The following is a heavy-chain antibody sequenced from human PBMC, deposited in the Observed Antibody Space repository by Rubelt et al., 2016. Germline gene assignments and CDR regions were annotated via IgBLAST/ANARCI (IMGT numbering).Heavy chain of an antibody. J-gene: IGHJ4*02. V-gene: IGHV3-66*01. CDR3: ARGVDY. Sequence: GGLVQPGGSLGLSCSASGFTFSSYAMHWVRQAPGKGLEWVSVIYSGGSTFYANSVKDRFTISRDNSKNTLYLQMNSLRAEDTAVYYCARGVDYWGQGTLVTVSS. CDR2: IYSGGST. CDR1: GFTFSSYA.